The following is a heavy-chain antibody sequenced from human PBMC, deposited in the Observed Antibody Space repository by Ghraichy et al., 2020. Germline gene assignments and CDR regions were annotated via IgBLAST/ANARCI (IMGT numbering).Heavy chain of an antibody. D-gene: IGHD1-26*01. J-gene: IGHJ6*02. Sequence: SQTLSLTCAVYGGSFSGYYWSWIRQPPGKGLEWIGEINHSGSTNYNPSLKSRVTISVDTSKNQFSLKLSSVTAADTAVYYCARRNSIRRTSGSYLNYYYYYGMDVWGQGTTVTVSS. V-gene: IGHV4-34*01. CDR3: ARRNSIRRTSGSYLNYYYYYGMDV. CDR1: GGSFSGYY. CDR2: INHSGST.